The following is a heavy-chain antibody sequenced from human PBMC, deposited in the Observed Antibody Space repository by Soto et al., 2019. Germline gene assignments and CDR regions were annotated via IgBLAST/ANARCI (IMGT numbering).Heavy chain of an antibody. V-gene: IGHV4-61*08. Sequence: PSETLSLTCTVSGGSISSGDYYWSWIRQPPGKGLEWIGETYHSGTTKYNPSLKSRFTIFLDFSNNQFSLELKSVTAADTAVYYCAREGSGSPVSVWGQGALVTVSS. D-gene: IGHD3-10*01. CDR1: GGSISSGDYY. J-gene: IGHJ4*02. CDR3: AREGSGSPVSV. CDR2: TYHSGTT.